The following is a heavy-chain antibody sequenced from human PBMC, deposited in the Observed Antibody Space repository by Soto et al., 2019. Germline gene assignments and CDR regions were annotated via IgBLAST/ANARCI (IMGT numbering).Heavy chain of an antibody. CDR2: IWYDGSNK. Sequence: VQLVESGGGVVQPGRSLRLSCAASGFTFSSYGMHWVRQAPGKGLEWVAVIWYDGSNKYYADSVKGRFTISRDNSKNTLYLQMNSLRAEDTAVYHCARDSGVVAASLDYWGQGTLVTVSS. D-gene: IGHD2-15*01. J-gene: IGHJ4*02. V-gene: IGHV3-33*01. CDR1: GFTFSSYG. CDR3: ARDSGVVAASLDY.